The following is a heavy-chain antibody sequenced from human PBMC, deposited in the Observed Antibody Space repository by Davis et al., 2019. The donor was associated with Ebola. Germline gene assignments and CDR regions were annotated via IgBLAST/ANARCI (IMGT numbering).Heavy chain of an antibody. CDR3: VREGGGSWGY. CDR1: GFTFSDYY. Sequence: PGGSLRLSCAASGFTFSDYYMSWIRQAPGKGLEWVANIRQDGSEKYYVDSVEGRFAISRDNAKNSLYLQMNSLRAEDTAVYYCVREGGGSWGYWGQGTLVTVSS. D-gene: IGHD2-15*01. V-gene: IGHV3-7*01. J-gene: IGHJ4*02. CDR2: IRQDGSEK.